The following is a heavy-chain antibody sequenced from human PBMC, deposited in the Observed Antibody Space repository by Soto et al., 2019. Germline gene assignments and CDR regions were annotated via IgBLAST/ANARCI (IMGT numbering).Heavy chain of an antibody. V-gene: IGHV3-66*01. CDR1: GFTVSSNY. D-gene: IGHD3-9*01. Sequence: GGSLRLSCAASGFTVSSNYMSWVRQAPGKGLEWVSVIYSGGSTYYADSVKGRFTISRDNSKNTLYLQMNSLRVEDTAVYYCAREQTGNHAFDIWGQGTMVTVSS. J-gene: IGHJ3*02. CDR2: IYSGGST. CDR3: AREQTGNHAFDI.